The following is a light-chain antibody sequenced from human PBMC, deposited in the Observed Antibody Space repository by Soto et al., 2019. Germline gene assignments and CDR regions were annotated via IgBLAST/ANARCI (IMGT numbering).Light chain of an antibody. J-gene: IGKJ2*01. CDR3: QQCGSSPYT. CDR2: GAS. CDR1: QSVSSN. V-gene: IGKV3-15*01. Sequence: EIVMTQSPATLSESPGERATLCCGASQSVSSNLAWYQQKPGQAPRLLIYGASTRATGIPARFSGSGSGTEFTLTISSLQSEDFAVYYCQQCGSSPYTFGQGTELEIK.